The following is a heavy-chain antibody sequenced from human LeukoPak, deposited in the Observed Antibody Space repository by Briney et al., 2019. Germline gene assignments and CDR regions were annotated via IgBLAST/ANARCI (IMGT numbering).Heavy chain of an antibody. CDR2: IYSGGDT. J-gene: IGHJ4*02. CDR3: ARTFVSGDGYKVGYFDY. CDR1: GFAVTDNY. V-gene: IGHV3-53*01. D-gene: IGHD5-24*01. Sequence: GGSLTLSCAASGFAVTDNYISWVRQAPGKGLEWFSIIYSGGDTNFADSVKGRFTISRDNSKNTLFLQMNSVRAEDTAIYYCARTFVSGDGYKVGYFDYWGQGTLVTVSS.